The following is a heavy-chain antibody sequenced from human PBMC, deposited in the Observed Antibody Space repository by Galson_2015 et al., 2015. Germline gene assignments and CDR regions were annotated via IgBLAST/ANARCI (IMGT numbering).Heavy chain of an antibody. CDR1: GFTFSSYG. D-gene: IGHD5-12*01. Sequence: SLRLSCAASGFTFSSYGMHWVRQAPGKGLEWVAVIWYDGSNKYYADSVKGRFTISRDNSKNTLYLQMNSLRAEDTAVYYCARGAEYSGYEDYYYYGMDVWGQGTTVTVSS. J-gene: IGHJ6*02. CDR2: IWYDGSNK. CDR3: ARGAEYSGYEDYYYYGMDV. V-gene: IGHV3-33*08.